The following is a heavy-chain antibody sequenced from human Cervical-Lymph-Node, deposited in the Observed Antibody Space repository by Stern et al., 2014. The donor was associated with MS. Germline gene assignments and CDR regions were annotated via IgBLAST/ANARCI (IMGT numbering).Heavy chain of an antibody. J-gene: IGHJ4*02. CDR2: IYYIGST. D-gene: IGHD6-13*01. CDR1: GGSISSYY. Sequence: VQLLESGPGLVKPSETLSLTCTVSGGSISSYYWSWIRQPPGKGLEWIGYIYYIGSTNYNPSLKSRVTISVDTSKNQFSLKLSSVTAADTAVYYCAREALAAGGLDYWGQGTLVTVSS. CDR3: AREALAAGGLDY. V-gene: IGHV4-59*01.